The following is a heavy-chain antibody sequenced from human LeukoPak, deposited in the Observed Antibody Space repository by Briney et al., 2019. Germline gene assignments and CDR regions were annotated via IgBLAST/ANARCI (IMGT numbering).Heavy chain of an antibody. CDR1: GVSFSGYY. Sequence: SETLFLTCAVYGVSFSGYYWSWIRQPPGKGLEWIGEINHSGSTNYNPSLKSRVTISVDTSKNQFSLKLSSVTAADTAVYYCVRWYFDWFDAFDIWGQGTMVTVSS. CDR2: INHSGST. D-gene: IGHD3-9*01. CDR3: VRWYFDWFDAFDI. J-gene: IGHJ3*02. V-gene: IGHV4-34*01.